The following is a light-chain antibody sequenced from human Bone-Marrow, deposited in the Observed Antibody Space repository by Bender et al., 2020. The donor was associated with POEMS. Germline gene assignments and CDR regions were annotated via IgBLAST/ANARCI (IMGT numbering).Light chain of an antibody. CDR3: SSYTTSNILI. J-gene: IGLJ2*01. CDR1: SSDGDDYSS. CDR2: EVS. V-gene: IGLV2-14*01. Sequence: QSALTQPASVSGSPGQSITISCTGTSSDGDDYSSVSWYQHLPGKAPKLLIYEVSYRPSGISNRFSGSKSGNTASLTVSGLQAEDEGDYYCSSYTTSNILIFGGGTQLTVL.